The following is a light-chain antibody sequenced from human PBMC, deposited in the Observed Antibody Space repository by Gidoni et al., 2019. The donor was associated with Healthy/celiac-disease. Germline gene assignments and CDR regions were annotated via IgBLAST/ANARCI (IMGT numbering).Light chain of an antibody. CDR3: QQYYSTPFT. CDR1: QSVLSSSNNKNY. CDR2: WAS. V-gene: IGKV4-1*01. Sequence: DIVMTQSPDSLGVSLGESATINCKSSQSVLSSSNNKNYLAWYQQKPGQPPKLLIYWASNRESGVPGRFSGSGSGTDFTLTISSLQAEDVAVYYCQQYYSTPFTFGPGTKVDIK. J-gene: IGKJ3*01.